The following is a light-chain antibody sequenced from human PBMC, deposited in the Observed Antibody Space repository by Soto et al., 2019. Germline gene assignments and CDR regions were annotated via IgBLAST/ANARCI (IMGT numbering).Light chain of an antibody. CDR1: QSVRSSY. CDR2: GAS. V-gene: IGKV3-20*01. J-gene: IGKJ5*01. CDR3: QRCGSSLT. Sequence: EIVLTQSPGTLSLSPGERATLSCRASQSVRSSYLAWYQQKPGQAPRHLIYGASSSATGIPDRFSGSGSGTDFTITSSGLEPEYFAVYYCQRCGSSLTFGQGTRLEIK.